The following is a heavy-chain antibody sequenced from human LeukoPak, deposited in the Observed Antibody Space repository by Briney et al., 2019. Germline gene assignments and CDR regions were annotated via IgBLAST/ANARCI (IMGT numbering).Heavy chain of an antibody. CDR3: ATDQGIF. J-gene: IGHJ4*02. CDR1: GFTFSSYG. CDR2: IWYDGSDK. Sequence: AGGSLRLSCAASGFTFSSYGMHWVHQAPGKALEWVAVIWYDGSDKYYADSVKGRFTISRDNSKNTLYLQMNSLRAEDTAVYYCATDQGIFWGQGTLVTVSS. V-gene: IGHV3-33*01.